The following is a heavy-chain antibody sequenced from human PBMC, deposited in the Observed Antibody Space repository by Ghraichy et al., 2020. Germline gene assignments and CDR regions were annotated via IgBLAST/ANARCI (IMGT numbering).Heavy chain of an antibody. Sequence: GGSLRLSCVASGFTFSNYWMTWVRQAPGKGLEWVATIKEDGSEEYYVDSVKGRFTISRDNAKNSLYLQMNSLRAEDTAFYYCARDSGWTRDFWGQGTLVTVSS. CDR3: ARDSGWTRDF. J-gene: IGHJ4*02. CDR2: IKEDGSEE. D-gene: IGHD6-19*01. V-gene: IGHV3-7*03. CDR1: GFTFSNYW.